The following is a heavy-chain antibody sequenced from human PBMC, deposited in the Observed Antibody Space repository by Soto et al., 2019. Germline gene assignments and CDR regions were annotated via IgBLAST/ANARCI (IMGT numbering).Heavy chain of an antibody. J-gene: IGHJ6*02. CDR2: ISRGGAYT. Sequence: EVHLLESGGGLIQPGGSLRLSCTASAFIFKDYAMSWVRQAPGKGLEWVSTISRGGAYTHYADSVKGRFTISRDNSNNALFLQMNSLRIEDTALYYCARGDRGGSGSPASYYYSGLDVWGQGTTVTVS. CDR1: AFIFKDYA. CDR3: ARGDRGGSGSPASYYYSGLDV. V-gene: IGHV3-23*01. D-gene: IGHD3-10*01.